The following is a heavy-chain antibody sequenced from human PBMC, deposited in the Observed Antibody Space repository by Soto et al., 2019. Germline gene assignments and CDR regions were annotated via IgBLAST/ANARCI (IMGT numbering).Heavy chain of an antibody. V-gene: IGHV3-53*01. D-gene: IGHD5-12*01. J-gene: IGHJ4*02. CDR1: GFTVSSNY. CDR2: IYSGGST. Sequence: GGSLRLSCAASGFTVSSNYMSWVRQAPGKGLEWVSVIYSGGSTCYADSVKGGLTISRDNSKNTLYSQMNSLRAEGTAVYYCARDQGDGYLGFFDYWGQGTLVTVSS. CDR3: ARDQGDGYLGFFDY.